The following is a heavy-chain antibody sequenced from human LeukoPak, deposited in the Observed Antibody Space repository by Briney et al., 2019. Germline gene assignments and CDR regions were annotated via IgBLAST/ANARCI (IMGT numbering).Heavy chain of an antibody. V-gene: IGHV4-34*01. D-gene: IGHD3-16*02. CDR1: GGSFSGYY. J-gene: IGHJ5*02. CDR2: INHSGST. CDR3: ARGIYDYVWGSYRYRPWFDP. Sequence: SETLSLTCAVYGGSFSGYYWSWIRQPPGKGLEWIGEINHSGSTNYNPSLKSRVTISVDTSKNQFSLKLSSVTAADTAVYYCARGIYDYVWGSYRYRPWFDPWGQGTLVTVSS.